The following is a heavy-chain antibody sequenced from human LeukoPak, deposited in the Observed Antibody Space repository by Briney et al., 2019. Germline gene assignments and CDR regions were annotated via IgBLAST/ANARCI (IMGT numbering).Heavy chain of an antibody. J-gene: IGHJ4*02. CDR2: INHSGST. V-gene: IGHV4-34*01. Sequence: SETLSLTCAVYGGSFSGYYWSWIRQPPGKGLEWIGEINHSGSTNYNPSLKSRVTISVDTSKNQFSLKLSSVTAADTAVYYCARVADGKGCPFDYWGQGTLVTVSS. CDR3: ARVADGKGCPFDY. CDR1: GGSFSGYY. D-gene: IGHD5-24*01.